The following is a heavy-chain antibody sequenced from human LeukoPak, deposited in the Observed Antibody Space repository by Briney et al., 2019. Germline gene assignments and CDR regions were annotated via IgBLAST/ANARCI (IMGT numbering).Heavy chain of an antibody. CDR3: ARDSDRNTVNYYYGMDV. CDR1: GYTFTSYG. Sequence: ASVKVSCKASGYTFTSYGISWVRQAPGQGLEWMGWISAYNGNTNYAQKLQGRVTMTTDTSTSTAYMELRSLRSDDTAVYYCARDSDRNTVNYYYGMDVWGKGTTVTVSS. D-gene: IGHD1-14*01. J-gene: IGHJ6*04. CDR2: ISAYNGNT. V-gene: IGHV1-18*04.